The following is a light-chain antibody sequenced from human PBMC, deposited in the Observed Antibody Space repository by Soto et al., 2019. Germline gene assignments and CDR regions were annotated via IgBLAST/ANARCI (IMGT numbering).Light chain of an antibody. Sequence: EIVLTQSPGTLSLSPGERATLSCRTSQSVSSSFLAWYQQKPGQAPRLLIYGASSRATGIPDRFSGSGSGTEFTLPISRLEPEDFAVYYCQQFERSQYTFGQGTKLEIK. CDR2: GAS. CDR1: QSVSSSF. V-gene: IGKV3-20*01. J-gene: IGKJ2*01. CDR3: QQFERSQYT.